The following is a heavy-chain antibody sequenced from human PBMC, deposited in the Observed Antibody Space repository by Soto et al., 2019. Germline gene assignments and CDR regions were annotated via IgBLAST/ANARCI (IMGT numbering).Heavy chain of an antibody. D-gene: IGHD1-26*01. J-gene: IGHJ4*02. Sequence: ASVKVSCKASGYTFTGYYMHWVRQAPGQGLEWMGWINPNSGGTNYSQKFQGRVTMTRDTSISTAYMELSRLRSDDTAVYYWASGGVGAAFYFDYWGQGTLVTVSS. CDR2: INPNSGGT. CDR3: ASGGVGAAFYFDY. V-gene: IGHV1-2*02. CDR1: GYTFTGYY.